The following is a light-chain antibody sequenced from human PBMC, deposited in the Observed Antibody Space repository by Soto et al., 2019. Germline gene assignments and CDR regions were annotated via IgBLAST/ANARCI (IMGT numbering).Light chain of an antibody. CDR1: QSVSSN. Sequence: SVVTQTPGTLSLSPGERATRSCRASQSVSSNYLALYQQKPGQAPRLLIYGASTRATGIPARFNGSGSGTEFTLTITSLQSEDFAVYYCQQYKKWPWTSGHGSKADFK. CDR3: QQYKKWPWT. CDR2: GAS. V-gene: IGKV3-15*01. J-gene: IGKJ1*01.